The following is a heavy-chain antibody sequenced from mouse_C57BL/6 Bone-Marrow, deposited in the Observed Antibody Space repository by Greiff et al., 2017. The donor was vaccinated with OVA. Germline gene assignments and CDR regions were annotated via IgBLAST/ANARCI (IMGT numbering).Heavy chain of an antibody. CDR2: INSDGGRT. V-gene: IGHV5-2*01. J-gene: IGHJ4*01. CDR1: EYEFPSHD. CDR3: APTIVTNYYAMDY. Sequence: EVKLVESGGGLVQPGESLKLSCESNEYEFPSHDMSWVRKTPETRLELVAAINSDGGRTYSTDTMERRCSISRDNSHMTLYLQMISLRSEYTALYYCAPTIVTNYYAMDYWGQGTSVTVSA. D-gene: IGHD2-5*01.